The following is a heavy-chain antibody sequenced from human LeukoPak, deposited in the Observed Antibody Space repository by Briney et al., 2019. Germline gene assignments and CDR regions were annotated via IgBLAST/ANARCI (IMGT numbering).Heavy chain of an antibody. J-gene: IGHJ4*02. V-gene: IGHV1-24*01. CDR2: FDPEDGET. CDR1: GYTLTELS. D-gene: IGHD6-13*01. Sequence: ASVKVSCKVFGYTLTELSMHWVRQAPGKGLEWMGGFDPEDGETIYAQKFQGRVTMTEDTSTDTAYMELSSLRSDDTAVYYCATDLPYSSSWNFDYWGQGTLVTVSS. CDR3: ATDLPYSSSWNFDY.